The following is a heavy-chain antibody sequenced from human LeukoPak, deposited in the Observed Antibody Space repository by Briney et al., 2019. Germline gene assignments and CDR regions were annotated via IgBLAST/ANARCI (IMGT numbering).Heavy chain of an antibody. CDR2: ISSSGSTI. J-gene: IGHJ4*02. Sequence: PGGSLRFSCAASGFTFSSYEMNWVRQAPGKGLEWVSYISSSGSTIYYADSVKGRFTISRDNAKNSLYLQMNSLRAEDTAVYYCARAGGGSRRPGYWGQRTLVTVSS. D-gene: IGHD1-26*01. CDR3: ARAGGGSRRPGY. CDR1: GFTFSSYE. V-gene: IGHV3-48*03.